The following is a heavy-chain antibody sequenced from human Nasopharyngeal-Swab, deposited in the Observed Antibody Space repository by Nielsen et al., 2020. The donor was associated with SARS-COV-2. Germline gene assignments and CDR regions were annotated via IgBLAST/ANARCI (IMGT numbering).Heavy chain of an antibody. V-gene: IGHV3-30*04. CDR2: ISYDGSNK. CDR3: ARDGGSYLDS. D-gene: IGHD1-26*01. Sequence: GESLKISCAASGFTFSSYAMHWVRQAPGKGLEWVAVISYDGSNKYYADSVKGRFTISRDNSKNTLYLQMNSLRAEDTAVYHCARDGGSYLDSWGQGTLVTVSS. CDR1: GFTFSSYA. J-gene: IGHJ4*02.